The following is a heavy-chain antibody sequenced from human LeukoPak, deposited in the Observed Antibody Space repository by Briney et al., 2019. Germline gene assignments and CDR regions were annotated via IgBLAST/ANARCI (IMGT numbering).Heavy chain of an antibody. D-gene: IGHD1-26*01. CDR2: ISYDGSNK. CDR3: ARDREWELLSPYYYYGMDV. V-gene: IGHV3-30-3*01. J-gene: IGHJ6*02. Sequence: PGGSLRLSCAASGFTFSSYAMHWVRQAPGKGLEWVAVISYDGSNKYYADSVKGRFTISRDNSKNTLYLQMNSLRAEDTAVYYCARDREWELLSPYYYYGMDVWGQGTTVTVSS. CDR1: GFTFSSYA.